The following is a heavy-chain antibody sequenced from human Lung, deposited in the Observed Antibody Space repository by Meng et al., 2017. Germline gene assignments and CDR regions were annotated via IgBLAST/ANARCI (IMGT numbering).Heavy chain of an antibody. J-gene: IGHJ4*01. CDR2: SDPKTGDT. CDR3: ARDEDISAAGKLFGDY. Sequence: GQFVRSGTGVKKPGASVKVSCKPSGYNFPDYYIHWVRRAPGQGLEWMGRSDPKTGDTHYALNFQGRVTMTGDTSISTAYMELSGLRSDDTAMYYCARDEDISAAGKLFGDYWGHGTLVTVSS. D-gene: IGHD6-13*01. V-gene: IGHV1-2*06. CDR1: GYNFPDYY.